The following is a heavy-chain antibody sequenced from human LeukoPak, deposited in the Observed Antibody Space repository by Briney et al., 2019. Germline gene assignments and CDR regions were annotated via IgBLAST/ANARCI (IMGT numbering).Heavy chain of an antibody. J-gene: IGHJ5*02. V-gene: IGHV4-38-2*02. CDR1: GYSISSGYY. D-gene: IGHD3-10*01. CDR2: IYHSGST. CDR3: ARVVPDFYGSGNP. Sequence: SETLSLTCTVSGYSISSGYYWGWIRHPPGKGLEWIGSIYHSGSTYYNPSLKSRVTISVDTSKNQFSLKLSSVTAADTAVYYCARVVPDFYGSGNPWGQGTLVTVSS.